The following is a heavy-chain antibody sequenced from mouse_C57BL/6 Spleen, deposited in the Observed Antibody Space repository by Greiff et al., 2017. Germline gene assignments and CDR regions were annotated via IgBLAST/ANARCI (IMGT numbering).Heavy chain of an antibody. CDR3: ARDWGGNYVWFAY. J-gene: IGHJ3*01. Sequence: DVQLQESGPGLVKPSQSLSLTCSVTGYSITSGYYWNWIRQFPGNKLEWMGYISYDGSNNYNPSLKNRISITRDTSKNQFFLKLNSVTTEDTATYYCARDWGGNYVWFAYWGQGTLVTVSA. CDR2: ISYDGSN. D-gene: IGHD2-1*01. CDR1: GYSITSGYY. V-gene: IGHV3-6*01.